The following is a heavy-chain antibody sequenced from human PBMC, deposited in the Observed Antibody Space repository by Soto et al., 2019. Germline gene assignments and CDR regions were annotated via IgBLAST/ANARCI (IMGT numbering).Heavy chain of an antibody. V-gene: IGHV4-34*01. CDR2: INHSGST. CDR1: GGSFSGYY. D-gene: IGHD7-27*01. CDR3: ASLIAGDLYYFDY. Sequence: SETLSLTCAVYGGSFSGYYWSWIRQPPGKGLEWIGEINHSGSTNYNPSLKSRVTISVDTSKNQFSLKLSSVTAADTAVYYCASLIAGDLYYFDYWGQGTLVTVSS. J-gene: IGHJ4*02.